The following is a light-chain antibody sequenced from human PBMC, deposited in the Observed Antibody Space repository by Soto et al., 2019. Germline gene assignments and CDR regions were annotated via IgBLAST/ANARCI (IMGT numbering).Light chain of an antibody. Sequence: EIVLTQSPGTLSLSPGERATLSCRASQRVSSSLLAWFQQKPGQAPRLLIYGASNRATGVPQRFSGGGSGTDFTLAISRLEPEDFAVYYCQQYGSAPRTFGQGTKVEI. CDR1: QRVSSSL. J-gene: IGKJ1*01. CDR2: GAS. V-gene: IGKV3-20*01. CDR3: QQYGSAPRT.